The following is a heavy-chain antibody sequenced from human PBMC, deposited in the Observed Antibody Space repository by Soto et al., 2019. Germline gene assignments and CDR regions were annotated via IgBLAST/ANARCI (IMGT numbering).Heavy chain of an antibody. V-gene: IGHV3-11*06. CDR2: ISSSSSYT. D-gene: IGHD4-17*01. CDR1: GFTFSDYY. Sequence: PGGSLRLSCAASGFTFSDYYMSWIRQAPGKGLEWVSYISSSSSYTNYADSVKGRFTISRDNAKNSLYLQMNSLRAEDTAVYYCARDLLAVTTGYYYGMDVWGQGTTVTVSS. CDR3: ARDLLAVTTGYYYGMDV. J-gene: IGHJ6*02.